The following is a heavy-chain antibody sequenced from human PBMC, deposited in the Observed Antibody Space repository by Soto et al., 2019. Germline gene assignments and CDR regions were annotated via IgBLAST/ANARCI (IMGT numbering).Heavy chain of an antibody. J-gene: IGHJ6*02. CDR1: CGSISSSSYY. CDR2: IYYSGST. Sequence: SETLSLTCTVSCGSISSSSYYWGWIRQPPGKGLEWIGSIYYSGSTYYNPSLKSRVTISVDTSKNQFSLKLSSVTAADTAVYYCARMGSGWYSLYYYGMDVWGQGTTVTVSS. D-gene: IGHD6-19*01. CDR3: ARMGSGWYSLYYYGMDV. V-gene: IGHV4-39*01.